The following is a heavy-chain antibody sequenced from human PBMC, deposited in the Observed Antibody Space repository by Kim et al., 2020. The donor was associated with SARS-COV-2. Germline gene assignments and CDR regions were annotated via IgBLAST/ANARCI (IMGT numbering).Heavy chain of an antibody. V-gene: IGHV4-31*02. Sequence: LMSRVTISVDTSKNQFSLKLSSVTAADTAVYYCARGVMDDGDYCINLWGQGTLVTVSS. J-gene: IGHJ4*02. D-gene: IGHD4-17*01. CDR3: ARGVMDDGDYCINL.